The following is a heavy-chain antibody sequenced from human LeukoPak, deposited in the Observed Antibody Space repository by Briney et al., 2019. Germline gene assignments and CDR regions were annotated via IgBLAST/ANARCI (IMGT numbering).Heavy chain of an antibody. J-gene: IGHJ4*02. Sequence: GGSLRLSCAASGFTFSSYAMHWVRQAPGKGLEWVAVISYDGSNKYYADSVKGRFTISRDNSKNTLYLQMNSLRAEDTAVYYSTRETYYFDFWGQGTLVTVSS. CDR1: GFTFSSYA. V-gene: IGHV3-30*01. CDR2: ISYDGSNK. CDR3: TRETYYFDF.